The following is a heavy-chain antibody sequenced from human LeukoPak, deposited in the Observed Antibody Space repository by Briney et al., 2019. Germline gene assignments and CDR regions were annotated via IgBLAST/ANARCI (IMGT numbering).Heavy chain of an antibody. J-gene: IGHJ6*02. CDR1: GFTFSGSA. D-gene: IGHD4-11*01. CDR3: TRHRDSKLVRYGMDV. Sequence: PGGSLRLSCAASGFTFSGSAMHWVRQASGKGLEWVGRIRSKANSYATAYAASVKGRLTISRDDSKNTAYLQMNSLKTEDTAVYYCTRHRDSKLVRYGMDVWGQGTTVTVSS. V-gene: IGHV3-73*01. CDR2: IRSKANSYAT.